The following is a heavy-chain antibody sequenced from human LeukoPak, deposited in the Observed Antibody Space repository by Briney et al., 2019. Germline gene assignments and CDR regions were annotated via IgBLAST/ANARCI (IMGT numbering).Heavy chain of an antibody. J-gene: IGHJ4*02. CDR2: IYYRGGT. CDR3: ARWRAYGSASYLNSHFDY. V-gene: IGHV4-39*01. Sequence: SETLSLTCTVSGGSISSSSYYWGWIRQPPGKGLEWIGSIYYRGGTYTNPSLKSRVTMSVDASKNQFSLNLNSVTAADTAVYYCARWRAYGSASYLNSHFDYWGQGTLVTVSS. D-gene: IGHD3-10*01. CDR1: GGSISSSSYY.